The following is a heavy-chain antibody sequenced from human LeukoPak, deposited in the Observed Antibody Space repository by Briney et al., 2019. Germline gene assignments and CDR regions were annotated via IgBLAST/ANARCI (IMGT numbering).Heavy chain of an antibody. D-gene: IGHD5-24*01. J-gene: IGHJ4*02. CDR3: ARVARRDGYNCFDY. CDR2: IYYSGST. V-gene: IGHV4-59*01. CDR1: SGSINNYY. Sequence: ASETLSLTCTVSSGSINNYYWSWIRQTPGKGLEWIGYIYYSGSTNYNPSLKSRVTISVDTSKNQFSLKLSSVTAADTAVYYCARVARRDGYNCFDYWGQGTLVTV.